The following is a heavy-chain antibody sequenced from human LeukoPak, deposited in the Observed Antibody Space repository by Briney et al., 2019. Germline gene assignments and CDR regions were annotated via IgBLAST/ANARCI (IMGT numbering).Heavy chain of an antibody. J-gene: IGHJ4*02. V-gene: IGHV1-18*01. Sequence: ASVKVSCKASGYTFISYGISWVRQAPGQGLEWVGWIFTYNGDTKYEKKFQGRVTMTTDSSTNTVYLGLRSLRSDDTAVYYCARGKEREPFDFWGQGTLVTVSS. CDR3: ARGKEREPFDF. CDR2: IFTYNGDT. CDR1: GYTFISYG. D-gene: IGHD1-1*01.